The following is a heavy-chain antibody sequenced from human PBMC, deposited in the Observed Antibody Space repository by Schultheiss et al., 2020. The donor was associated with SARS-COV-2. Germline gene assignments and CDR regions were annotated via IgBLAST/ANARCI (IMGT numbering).Heavy chain of an antibody. J-gene: IGHJ3*02. D-gene: IGHD2-21*01. Sequence: KISCKASGFIFSDSTIMWVRQARGQGLEWIGWIVVGSGNTNYAQNFQARVTVTRDFSTETAYMELSSLRSEDTAVYYCAADVVVLPSAFDAFDIWGQGTKVTVSS. CDR2: IVVGSGNT. V-gene: IGHV1-58*02. CDR1: GFIFSDST. CDR3: AADVVVLPSAFDAFDI.